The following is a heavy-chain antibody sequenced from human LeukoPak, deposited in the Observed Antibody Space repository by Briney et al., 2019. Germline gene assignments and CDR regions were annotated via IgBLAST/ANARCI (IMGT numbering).Heavy chain of an antibody. V-gene: IGHV4-34*01. Sequence: PSETLSLTCAVYGGSFRDYYWSWIRQPPGKGLEWIGEINHSGSTNYNPSLKSRVTISVDASKNQFSLKLSSVTAADTAVYYCARGHPHYYDSSGYTTKNFDYWGQGTLVTVSS. J-gene: IGHJ4*02. CDR3: ARGHPHYYDSSGYTTKNFDY. CDR2: INHSGST. CDR1: GGSFRDYY. D-gene: IGHD3-22*01.